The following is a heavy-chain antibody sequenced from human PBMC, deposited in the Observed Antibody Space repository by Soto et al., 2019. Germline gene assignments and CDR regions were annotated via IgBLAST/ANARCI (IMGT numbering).Heavy chain of an antibody. Sequence: EVQLLESGGGLVQPGGSLRLSCAASEFTFTSYAMSWVRQAPGKGLEWVSAVGSDGGSTYYADSVRGRFTVSRDNSQSTLYLQMNNLRAEDTAVYYCAKDVCGSGTFCHFDSWGQGTLVTVSS. V-gene: IGHV3-23*01. D-gene: IGHD3-10*01. CDR3: AKDVCGSGTFCHFDS. J-gene: IGHJ4*02. CDR1: EFTFTSYA. CDR2: VGSDGGST.